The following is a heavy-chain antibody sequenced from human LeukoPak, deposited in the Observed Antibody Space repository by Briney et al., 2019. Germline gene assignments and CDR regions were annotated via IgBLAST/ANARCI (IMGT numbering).Heavy chain of an antibody. J-gene: IGHJ4*02. D-gene: IGHD3-10*01. CDR2: VNNDGSTT. CDR1: GFTFSSYV. CDR3: SRGGGSVSYPV. V-gene: IGHV3-74*01. Sequence: GESLRLSCAASGFTFSSYVMYWLRQAPGNRLVWISRVNNDGSTTTYADSVKVRFTISRDNANNTLYMQMISLRAEDTSVYYSSRGGGSVSYPVWGLGTLVSVSS.